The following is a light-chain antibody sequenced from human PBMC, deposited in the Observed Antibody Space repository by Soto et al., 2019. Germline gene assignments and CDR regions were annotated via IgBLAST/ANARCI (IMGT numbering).Light chain of an antibody. CDR2: GAS. V-gene: IGKV3-15*01. J-gene: IGKJ2*01. CDR3: QQYDTWPPYT. CDR1: QSVSSN. Sequence: EIVMTQSPATLSVSPGERATLSCRASQSVSSNLAWYQQKPGQAPRLLIYGASTRATGIPARFSGSGSGTEFTLXISSLQSEDFAVYYCQQYDTWPPYTFGQGTKLESK.